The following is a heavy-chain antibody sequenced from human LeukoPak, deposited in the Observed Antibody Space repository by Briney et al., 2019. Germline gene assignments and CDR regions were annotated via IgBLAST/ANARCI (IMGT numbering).Heavy chain of an antibody. Sequence: GGSLRLSCAASGFTFSSYWMSWVRQAPGKGLEWVANIKRDGSEKYYVDSVKGRFTISRDNAKNSLYLQMNSLRAEDTAVYYCARDRSTQLSRDYYYYYMDVWGKGTTVTVSS. CDR3: ARDRSTQLSRDYYYYYMDV. J-gene: IGHJ6*03. CDR1: GFTFSSYW. D-gene: IGHD2-2*01. V-gene: IGHV3-7*01. CDR2: IKRDGSEK.